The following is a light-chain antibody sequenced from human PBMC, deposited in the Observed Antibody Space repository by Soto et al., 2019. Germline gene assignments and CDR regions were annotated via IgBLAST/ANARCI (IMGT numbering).Light chain of an antibody. J-gene: IGKJ3*01. V-gene: IGKV1-27*01. CDR3: QTYHSAPFT. Sequence: DIQMTQSPSSLSASVGDRVTITCRASQAISNSLAWYQQKPGKVPKVLIYAASTLQSGVPSRFSGSGSGTDFTLTITSLQTEAVATYFCQTYHSAPFTFGTGTKLDIK. CDR1: QAISNS. CDR2: AAS.